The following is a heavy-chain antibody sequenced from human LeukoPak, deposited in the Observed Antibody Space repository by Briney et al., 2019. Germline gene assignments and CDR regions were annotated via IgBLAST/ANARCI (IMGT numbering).Heavy chain of an antibody. Sequence: PSETLSLTCTVSGGSISSSSYYWGWIRQPPGTGLEWIGSIYYSGSTYYNPSLKSRVTISVDTSKNQFSLKLSSVTAADTAVYYCARHEGYCSSTSCYQLYYGMDVWGQGTTVTVSS. V-gene: IGHV4-39*01. J-gene: IGHJ6*02. D-gene: IGHD2-2*01. CDR1: GGSISSSSYY. CDR2: IYYSGST. CDR3: ARHEGYCSSTSCYQLYYGMDV.